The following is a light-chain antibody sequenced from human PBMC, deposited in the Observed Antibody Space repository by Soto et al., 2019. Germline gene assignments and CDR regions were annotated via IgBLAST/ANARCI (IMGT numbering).Light chain of an antibody. CDR3: QQYNSYWT. CDR1: EKINKW. V-gene: IGKV1-5*01. CDR2: DAS. Sequence: GGIVTITCRASEKINKWLACYQQKPGKAPKLLISDASSLESGVPSRFSGSGSGTEFTLTISSLQPDDFATYYCQQYNSYWTFGQGTKVDIK. J-gene: IGKJ1*01.